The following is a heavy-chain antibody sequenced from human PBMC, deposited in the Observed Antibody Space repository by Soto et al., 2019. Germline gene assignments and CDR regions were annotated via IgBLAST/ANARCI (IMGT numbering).Heavy chain of an antibody. CDR3: ARTTGRHLDF. CDR2: IDYSGTA. D-gene: IGHD4-4*01. V-gene: IGHV4-39*01. CDR1: GGSLNSDNYF. Sequence: SETLSLTCTVSGGSLNSDNYFWDWVRQPPGKGLEWIGNIDYSGTAYLNPSLGTRVTFPVDTSKNQFSLTLYSVTAADTAVYYCARTTGRHLDFWGQGILVTVSS. J-gene: IGHJ4*02.